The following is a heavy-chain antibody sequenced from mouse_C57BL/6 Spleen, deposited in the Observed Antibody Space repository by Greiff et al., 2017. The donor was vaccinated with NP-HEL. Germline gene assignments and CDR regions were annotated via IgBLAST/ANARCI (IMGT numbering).Heavy chain of an antibody. V-gene: IGHV1-55*01. Sequence: QVQLQQPGAELVKPGASVKMSCKASGYTFTSYWITWVKQRPGQGLEWIGDIYPGSGSTNYNEKFKSKATLTVDKSSSTAYMQLSSLTSEDSAVYYCARRSSGYWGQGTTLTVSS. J-gene: IGHJ2*01. CDR1: GYTFTSYW. D-gene: IGHD3-2*02. CDR2: IYPGSGST. CDR3: ARRSSGY.